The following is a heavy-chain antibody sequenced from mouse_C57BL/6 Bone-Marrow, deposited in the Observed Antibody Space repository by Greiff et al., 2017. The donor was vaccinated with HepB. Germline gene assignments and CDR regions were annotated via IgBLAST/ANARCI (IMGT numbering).Heavy chain of an antibody. CDR2: IDPENGDT. V-gene: IGHV14-4*01. CDR3: TTHDYYGSSSFDY. D-gene: IGHD1-1*01. J-gene: IGHJ2*01. CDR1: GFNIKDDY. Sequence: EVHLVESGAELVRPGASVKLSCTASGFNIKDDYMHWVKQRPEQGLEWIGWIDPENGDTEYASKFQGKATITADTSYNTAYLQLSSLTSEDTAVYYCTTHDYYGSSSFDYWGQGTTLTVSS.